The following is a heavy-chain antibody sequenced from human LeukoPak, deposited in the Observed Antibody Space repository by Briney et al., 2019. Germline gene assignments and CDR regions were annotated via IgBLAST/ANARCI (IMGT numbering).Heavy chain of an antibody. CDR3: ARDLYCSSTSCFPDP. D-gene: IGHD2-2*01. V-gene: IGHV1-2*02. CDR1: GYTFTGYY. Sequence: ASVKVSCKASGYTFTGYYMHWVRQAPGQGLEWMGWINPNSGGTNYAQKFQGRVTMTRDTSISTAYMELSRLRSDDTAVYYCARDLYCSSTSCFPDPWGQGTLVTVSS. J-gene: IGHJ5*02. CDR2: INPNSGGT.